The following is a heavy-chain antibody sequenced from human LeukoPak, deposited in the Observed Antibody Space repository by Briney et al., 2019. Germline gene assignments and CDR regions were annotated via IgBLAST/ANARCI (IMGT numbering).Heavy chain of an antibody. CDR2: IYTSGST. CDR3: ARDPGIAVAGIPDY. Sequence: PSETLSLTCTVSGGSISSYYWSWTRQPAGKGLEWIGRIYTSGSTNYNPSLKSRVTMSVDTSKNQFSLKLSSVTAADTAVYYCARDPGIAVAGIPDYWGQGTLVTVSS. CDR1: GGSISSYY. J-gene: IGHJ4*02. D-gene: IGHD6-19*01. V-gene: IGHV4-4*07.